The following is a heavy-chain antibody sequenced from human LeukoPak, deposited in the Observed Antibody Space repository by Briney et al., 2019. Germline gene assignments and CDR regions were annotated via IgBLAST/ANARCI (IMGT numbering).Heavy chain of an antibody. CDR3: AANRYSSSWTPGY. V-gene: IGHV4-59*08. CDR2: IYYSGST. Sequence: GYIYYSGSTNYNPSLKSRVTISVDTSKNQFSLKLSSVTAADTAVYYCAANRYSSSWTPGYWGQGTLVTVSS. D-gene: IGHD6-13*01. J-gene: IGHJ4*02.